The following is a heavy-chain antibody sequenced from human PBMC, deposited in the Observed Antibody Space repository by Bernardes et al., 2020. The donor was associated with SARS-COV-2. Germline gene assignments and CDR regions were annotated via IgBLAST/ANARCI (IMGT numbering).Heavy chain of an antibody. Sequence: SETLSLTCTVSGGSISSNSYYWGWIRQPQGKELVWIGSLYYSRNTYYNPSLKSRVTISVDTSKNQFSLKLSSVTAADTAVYYCARQHLGGVTIFGVVTTDRDCDYWGQGTLGTVYS. J-gene: IGHJ4*02. CDR1: GGSISSNSYY. V-gene: IGHV4-39*01. CDR2: LYYSRNT. D-gene: IGHD3-3*01. CDR3: ARQHLGGVTIFGVVTTDRDCDY.